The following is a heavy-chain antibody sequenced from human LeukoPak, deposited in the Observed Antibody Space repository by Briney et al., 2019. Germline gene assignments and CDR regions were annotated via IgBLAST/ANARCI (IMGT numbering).Heavy chain of an antibody. CDR1: GFTFSSYS. J-gene: IGHJ4*02. V-gene: IGHV3-21*01. CDR3: AREPGGGGYSSSWYFDY. D-gene: IGHD6-13*01. Sequence: GKSLRLSCAASGFTFSSYSMNWVRQAPGKGLEWVSSISSSSSYIYYADSVKGRFTISRDNAKNSLYLQMNSLRAEDTAVYYCAREPGGGGYSSSWYFDYWGQGTLVTVSS. CDR2: ISSSSSYI.